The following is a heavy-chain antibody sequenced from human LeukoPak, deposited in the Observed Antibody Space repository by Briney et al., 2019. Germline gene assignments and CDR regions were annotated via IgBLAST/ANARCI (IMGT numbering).Heavy chain of an antibody. V-gene: IGHV4-39*07. CDR1: GGSISSSSYY. J-gene: IGHJ5*02. CDR3: ARDLSPHPYDSSTWFDP. CDR2: IYYSGST. Sequence: SETLSLTCTVSGGSISSSSYYWGWIRQPPGKGLEWIGSIYYSGSTYYNPSLKSRVTISVDTSKNQFSLKLSSVTAADTAVYYCARDLSPHPYDSSTWFDPWGQGTLVTVSS. D-gene: IGHD3-22*01.